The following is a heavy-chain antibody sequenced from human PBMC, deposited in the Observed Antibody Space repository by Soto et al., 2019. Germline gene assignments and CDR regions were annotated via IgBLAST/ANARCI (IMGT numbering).Heavy chain of an antibody. D-gene: IGHD3-10*01. J-gene: IGHJ4*02. V-gene: IGHV1-69*06. CDR2: IIPIFGTT. CDR3: ARGSKDSYPGSRIFDF. Sequence: QVQLVQSGADVKKPGSSVKVSCKASGGTFSSYAISWVRQAPGQGLEWMGGIIPIFGTTNYARRFQGRVTITADKSTSTAYMELRSLRSEDTAVYYCARGSKDSYPGSRIFDFWGRGTLVTVSS. CDR1: GGTFSSYA.